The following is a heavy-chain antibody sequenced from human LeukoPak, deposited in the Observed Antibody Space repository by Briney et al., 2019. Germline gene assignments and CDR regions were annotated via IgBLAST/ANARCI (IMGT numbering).Heavy chain of an antibody. V-gene: IGHV1-24*01. CDR1: GYTLTDLS. CDR3: STLLSSNYLDH. D-gene: IGHD2/OR15-2a*01. Sequence: GASVKVSCKVSGYTLTDLSMHWVRQAPGKGLEWMGGFDPEDGERIFAEKFQGRVIMTEDTSTDTAYMELSSLTSEDTAVYYCSTLLSSNYLDHWGQGTLVTVAS. J-gene: IGHJ4*02. CDR2: FDPEDGER.